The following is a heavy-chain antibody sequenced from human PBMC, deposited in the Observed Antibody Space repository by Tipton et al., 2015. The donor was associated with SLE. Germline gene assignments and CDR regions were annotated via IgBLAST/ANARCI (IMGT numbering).Heavy chain of an antibody. J-gene: IGHJ4*02. D-gene: IGHD3-22*01. CDR3: ARGFRYSSGPGAY. V-gene: IGHV4-34*01. CDR1: GGSLSGKY. CDR2: INHSGSP. Sequence: TLSLTCAVYGGSLSGKYWIWLRQPPGKGLEWIGEINHSGSPNYNPSLKSRVTISADTSKNHFSLRLTSVTAADTAVYYCARGFRYSSGPGAYWGQGTLVTVSS.